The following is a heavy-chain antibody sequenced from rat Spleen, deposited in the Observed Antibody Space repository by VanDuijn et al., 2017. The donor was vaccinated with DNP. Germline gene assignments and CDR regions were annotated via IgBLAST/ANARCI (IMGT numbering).Heavy chain of an antibody. CDR3: TRDLNWGGFFDY. V-gene: IGHV2S12*01. J-gene: IGHJ2*01. D-gene: IGHD5-1*01. CDR2: ISTGGST. CDR1: GFSLTNYH. Sequence: QVQLKESGPGLVQPSQTLSLTCTVSGFSLTNYHVDWVRQPPGKGLEWIAAISTGGSTYYNSALKSRLSISRDTSKSQVFLKMNSLQTEDTAIYYCTRDLNWGGFFDYWGQGVMVTVSS.